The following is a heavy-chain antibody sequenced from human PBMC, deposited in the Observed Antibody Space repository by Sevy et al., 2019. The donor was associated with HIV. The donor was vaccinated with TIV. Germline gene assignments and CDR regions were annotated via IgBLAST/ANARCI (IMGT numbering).Heavy chain of an antibody. V-gene: IGHV3-30*02. CDR3: VKEGGGEGGDH. CDR1: GFSFSSYG. CDR2: IQYDGSNK. D-gene: IGHD2-21*01. J-gene: IGHJ4*02. Sequence: GGSLRLSCAASGFSFSSYGMHWVRQAPGKGLGWISYIQYDGSNKDYADSVKGRFTISRDNSKNTLYLQMNSLRVEDTAVFYCVKEGGGEGGDHWGQGTLVTVSS.